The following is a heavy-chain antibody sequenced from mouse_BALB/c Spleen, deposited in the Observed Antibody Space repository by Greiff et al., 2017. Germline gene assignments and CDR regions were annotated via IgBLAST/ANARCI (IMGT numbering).Heavy chain of an antibody. J-gene: IGHJ4*01. CDR1: GDSITSGY. Sequence: VQLQQSGPSLVKPSQTLSLTCSVTGDSITSGYWNWIRKFPGNKLEYMGYISYSGSTYYNPSLKSRISITRDTSKNQYYLQLNSVTTEDTATYYCARYEGNYGYAMDYWGQGTSVTVSS. V-gene: IGHV3-8*02. CDR3: ARYEGNYGYAMDY. D-gene: IGHD2-1*01. CDR2: ISYSGST.